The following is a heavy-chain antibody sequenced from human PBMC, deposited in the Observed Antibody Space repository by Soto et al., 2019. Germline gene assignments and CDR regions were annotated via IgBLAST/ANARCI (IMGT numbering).Heavy chain of an antibody. CDR1: GYTFTGYY. CDR2: INPNSGGT. J-gene: IGHJ4*02. V-gene: IGHV1-2*04. D-gene: IGHD3-9*01. Sequence: QVQLVQSGAEVKKPGASVKVSCKASGYTFTGYYMHWVRQAPGQGLEWMGWINPNSGGTNYAQKFQGWVTMTRDTSISTAYMELSRLRSDDTAVYYCARGALYYDILTGYYDETVDGSLSHYYFDYWGQGTLVTVSS. CDR3: ARGALYYDILTGYYDETVDGSLSHYYFDY.